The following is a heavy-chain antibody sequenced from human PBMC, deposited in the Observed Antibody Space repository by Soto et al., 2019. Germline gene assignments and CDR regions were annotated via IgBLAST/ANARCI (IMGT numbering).Heavy chain of an antibody. V-gene: IGHV3-30-3*01. CDR3: AVSWIGEVSFDY. J-gene: IGHJ4*02. Sequence: QVQLVESGGGVVQPGRSQRLSCAASGFTFSSYAMHWVRQAPGKGLEWVAVISYDGSNKYYADSVKGRFTISRDNSKNTLYLQMNSLRAEDTAVYYCAVSWIGEVSFDYWGQGTLVTVSS. D-gene: IGHD5-12*01. CDR2: ISYDGSNK. CDR1: GFTFSSYA.